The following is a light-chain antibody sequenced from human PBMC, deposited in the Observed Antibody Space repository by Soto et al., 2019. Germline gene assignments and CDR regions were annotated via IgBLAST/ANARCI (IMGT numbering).Light chain of an antibody. J-gene: IGKJ5*01. CDR2: DAS. CDR1: QSVSSN. V-gene: IGKV3-20*01. Sequence: EIVMTQSPATLSVSPGERATLSCRASQSVSSNLAWYQQTPGQAPRLLVSDASSRATGIPDRFSGSASGTDFTLTISRLEPEDSAMYYCQQHGTAPITFGQGTRLEIK. CDR3: QQHGTAPIT.